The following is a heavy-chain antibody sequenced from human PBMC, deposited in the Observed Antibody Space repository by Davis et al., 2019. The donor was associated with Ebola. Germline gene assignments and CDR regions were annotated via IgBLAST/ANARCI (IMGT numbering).Heavy chain of an antibody. V-gene: IGHV4-59*01. D-gene: IGHD1-1*01. Sequence: SETLSLTCTVSGGSISSYYWSWIRQPPGKGLEWIGYIYYSGSTNYNPSLKSRVTISVDTSKNQFSLKLSSVTAADTAVYYCASGSNDGSGYWGQGTLVTVSS. CDR2: IYYSGST. CDR1: GGSISSYY. J-gene: IGHJ4*02. CDR3: ASGSNDGSGY.